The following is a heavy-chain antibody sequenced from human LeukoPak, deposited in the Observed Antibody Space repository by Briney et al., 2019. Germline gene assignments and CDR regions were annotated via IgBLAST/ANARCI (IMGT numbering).Heavy chain of an antibody. Sequence: QPGGSLRLSCAASGFTFSTYWMHWVRQAPGKGLEWVSYISSSSSSIHYADSVKGRFTISRDNDKNSLSLQMNSLRDEDTAVYYCTRLISGYDSYWGQGTLVTVSS. CDR3: TRLISGYDSY. J-gene: IGHJ4*02. CDR1: GFTFSTYW. D-gene: IGHD5-12*01. V-gene: IGHV3-48*02. CDR2: ISSSSSSI.